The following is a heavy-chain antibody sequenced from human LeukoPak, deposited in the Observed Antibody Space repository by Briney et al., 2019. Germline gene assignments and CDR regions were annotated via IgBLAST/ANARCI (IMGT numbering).Heavy chain of an antibody. CDR3: TKRQRNHNFDY. Sequence: GGSLRLSRAASGFTFSTYAMGWVRQAPGKGLEWVSAISGSGASTFYADSVKGPFTISRDNSKNTLYLQMDSLRAEDTVVYYCTKRQRNHNFDYWGQGTLVTVSS. V-gene: IGHV3-23*01. D-gene: IGHD1-14*01. J-gene: IGHJ4*02. CDR2: ISGSGAST. CDR1: GFTFSTYA.